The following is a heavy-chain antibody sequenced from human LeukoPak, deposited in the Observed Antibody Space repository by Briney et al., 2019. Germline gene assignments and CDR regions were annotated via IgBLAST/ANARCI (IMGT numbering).Heavy chain of an antibody. CDR3: ARDQWELPLGAFDI. CDR2: ISSSSSTI. J-gene: IGHJ3*02. D-gene: IGHD1-26*01. Sequence: GGSLRLSCVASGFSFITYAMTWVRQAPGKGLEWVSYISSSSSTIYYADSVKGRFTISRDNAKNSLYLQMNSLRDEDTAVYYCARDQWELPLGAFDIWGQGTMVTVSS. V-gene: IGHV3-48*02. CDR1: GFSFITYA.